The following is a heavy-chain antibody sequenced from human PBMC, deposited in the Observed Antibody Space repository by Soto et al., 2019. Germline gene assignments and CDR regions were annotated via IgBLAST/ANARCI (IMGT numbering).Heavy chain of an antibody. CDR2: TSYDGSIN. Sequence: PGGSLRLSCAGSGFSFGSYEMHWVRQAPGKGLEWVTFTSYDGSINYYADSVKGRFTMSRDNSLKLSSVTAADTAVYYCARALDSSSWSPFDYWGQGTLVTVS. CDR1: GFSFGSYE. J-gene: IGHJ4*02. V-gene: IGHV3-30*04. CDR3: ARALDSSSWSPFDY. D-gene: IGHD6-13*01.